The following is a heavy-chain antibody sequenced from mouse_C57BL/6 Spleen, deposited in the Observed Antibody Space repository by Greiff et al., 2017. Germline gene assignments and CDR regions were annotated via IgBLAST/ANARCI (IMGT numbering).Heavy chain of an antibody. CDR3: TAAYYDMDY. CDR2: IDPETGGT. CDR1: GYTFTDYE. Sequence: VQLQQSGAELVRPGASVTLSCKASGYTFTDYEMHWVKQTPVHGLEWIGAIDPETGGTAYNQKFKGKAILTADKSSRTAYMELRSLTSEDSAVYYCTAAYYDMDYWGQGTSVTVSS. V-gene: IGHV1-15*01. J-gene: IGHJ4*01.